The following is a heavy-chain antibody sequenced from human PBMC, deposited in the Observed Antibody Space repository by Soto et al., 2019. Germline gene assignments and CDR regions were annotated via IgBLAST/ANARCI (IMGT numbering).Heavy chain of an antibody. J-gene: IGHJ1*01. D-gene: IGHD2-21*01. V-gene: IGHV3-33*01. CDR2: IRDDGGNE. CDR1: GFTFSTYA. Sequence: QVQLVESGGGVVQPGRSLRLSCAASGFTFSTYAMHWVRQAPGKGLEGVAVIRDDGGNEYNADSVKGRFTISRDNYKNTLKLHRNSLEAEDTAVCYCAREERGGEGCCFWGQGSLVTVSS. CDR3: AREERGGEGCCF.